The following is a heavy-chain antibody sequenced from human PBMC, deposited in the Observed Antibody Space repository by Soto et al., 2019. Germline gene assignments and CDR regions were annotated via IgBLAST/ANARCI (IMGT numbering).Heavy chain of an antibody. CDR2: INGDESST. V-gene: IGHV3-74*01. J-gene: IGHJ4*02. D-gene: IGHD5-12*01. Sequence: GGSLRLSCAASGFTFSVYWMHWVRQAPGKGLVWVSRINGDESSTSYADSVKGRFTISRDNAKDTLHLQMNSLRAEDTAVYYCARFIVATGGLDSWGQGTLVTVSS. CDR3: ARFIVATGGLDS. CDR1: GFTFSVYW.